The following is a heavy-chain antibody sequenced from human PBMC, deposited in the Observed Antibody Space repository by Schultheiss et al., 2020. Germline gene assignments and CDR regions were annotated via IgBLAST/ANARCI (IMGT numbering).Heavy chain of an antibody. CDR1: GFTFSSYA. J-gene: IGHJ3*02. D-gene: IGHD3-22*01. Sequence: GESLKISCAASGFTFSSYAMHWVRQAPGKGLEWVAVISYDGSNKYYADSVKGRFTISRDNSKNTLYLQMNSLRAEDTAVYYCARDQSSGYYYDDAFDIWGTGTMVTVPS. V-gene: IGHV3-30-3*01. CDR2: ISYDGSNK. CDR3: ARDQSSGYYYDDAFDI.